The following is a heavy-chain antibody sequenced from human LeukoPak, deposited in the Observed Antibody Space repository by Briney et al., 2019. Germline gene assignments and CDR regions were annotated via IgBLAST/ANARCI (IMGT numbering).Heavy chain of an antibody. Sequence: SETLSLTCTVSGGTISSYYWNWIRQPPGKGLEWIGYIYHSGSTYYNPSLKSRVTISVDRSKNQFSLKLSSVTAADTAVYYCARADGGCSGGSCYEYFQHWGQGTLVTVSS. CDR2: IYHSGST. CDR1: GGTISSYY. V-gene: IGHV4-59*12. CDR3: ARADGGCSGGSCYEYFQH. D-gene: IGHD2-15*01. J-gene: IGHJ1*01.